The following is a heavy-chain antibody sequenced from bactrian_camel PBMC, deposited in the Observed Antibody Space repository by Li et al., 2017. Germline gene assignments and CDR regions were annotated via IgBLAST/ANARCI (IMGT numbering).Heavy chain of an antibody. CDR3: ASATGLR. V-gene: IGHV3S7*01. CDR1: GFTFTDYG. J-gene: IGHJ4*01. Sequence: HVQLVESGGDVVKPGGSLRLSCAASGFTFTDYGMSWVRQAPGKGLERVAAIRSDASNTVYTDSVKGRFTISRDNAKNTIDLQMISLKPGDTAVYYCASATGLRWGQGTQV. D-gene: IGHD3*01. CDR2: IRSDASNT.